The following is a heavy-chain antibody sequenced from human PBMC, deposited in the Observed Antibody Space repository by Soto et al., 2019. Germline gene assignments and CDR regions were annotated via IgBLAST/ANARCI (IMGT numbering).Heavy chain of an antibody. Sequence: GGSLRLSCAASGFTFSSYGMHWVRQAPGKGLEWVAVISYDGSNKYYADSVKGRFTISRDNSKNTLYLQMNSLRAEDTAVYYCAKQATTYAAFDIWGQGTMVTVSS. J-gene: IGHJ3*02. CDR3: AKQATTYAAFDI. CDR2: ISYDGSNK. CDR1: GFTFSSYG. D-gene: IGHD4-17*01. V-gene: IGHV3-30*18.